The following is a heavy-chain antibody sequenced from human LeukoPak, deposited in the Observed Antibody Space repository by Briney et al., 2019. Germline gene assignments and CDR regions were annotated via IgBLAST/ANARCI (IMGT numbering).Heavy chain of an antibody. V-gene: IGHV3-30-3*01. CDR2: ISYDGSNK. J-gene: IGHJ4*02. CDR3: ARDQDSSGYYSLYFDY. CDR1: GFTFSSYA. D-gene: IGHD3-22*01. Sequence: PGGSLRLSCAASGFTFSSYAMHWVRQAPGKGLEWVAVISYDGSNKYYADSVKGRFTISRDNSKNTLYLQMNSLRAEDTAVYYCARDQDSSGYYSLYFDYWGQGTLVTVSS.